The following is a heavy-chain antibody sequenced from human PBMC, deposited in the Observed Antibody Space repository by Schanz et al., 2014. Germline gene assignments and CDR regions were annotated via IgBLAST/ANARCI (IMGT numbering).Heavy chain of an antibody. J-gene: IGHJ6*02. CDR2: LSFDSRHI. CDR3: ARARGVMDV. D-gene: IGHD3-10*01. Sequence: EVQLVESGGGLVQPGGSLRLSCAASGFTFSSYSMNWVRQSPGKGLEWVAFLSFDSRHIYYADSVKGRFTISRDNSRNTVYLQMNTLRHEETAIYYCARARGVMDVWGRGTMVTVSS. V-gene: IGHV3-48*02. CDR1: GFTFSSYS.